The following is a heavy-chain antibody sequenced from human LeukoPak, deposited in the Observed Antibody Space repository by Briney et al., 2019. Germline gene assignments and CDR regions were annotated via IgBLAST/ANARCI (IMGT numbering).Heavy chain of an antibody. J-gene: IGHJ4*02. CDR2: LYSGGST. V-gene: IGHV3-53*01. Sequence: GGSLRLSCAASGFTVSSNYMSWVRQAPGKGLEWVSVLYSGGSTYYANSVKGRFTISRDNSKNTLYLQMNSLRDEDTAVYYCAREAQFASPDWGQGTLVTVSS. D-gene: IGHD5-24*01. CDR3: AREAQFASPD. CDR1: GFTVSSNY.